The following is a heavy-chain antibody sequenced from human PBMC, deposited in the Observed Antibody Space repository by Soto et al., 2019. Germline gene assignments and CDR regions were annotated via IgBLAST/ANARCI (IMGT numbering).Heavy chain of an antibody. J-gene: IGHJ3*02. CDR1: GFTFSSYA. CDR2: ISSNGGST. Sequence: GGSLRLSCAASGFTFSSYAMHWVRQAPGKGLEYVSAISSNGGSTYYANSVKGRFTISRDNSKNTLYLQMGSLRAEDMAVYYCALKMLPSAFDIWGQGTMVTVSS. CDR3: ALKMLPSAFDI. D-gene: IGHD2-2*01. V-gene: IGHV3-64*01.